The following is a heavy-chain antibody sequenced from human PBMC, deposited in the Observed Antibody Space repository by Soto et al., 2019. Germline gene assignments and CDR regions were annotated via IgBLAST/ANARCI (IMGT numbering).Heavy chain of an antibody. Sequence: SETLSLTCTVSGGSISSGGYYWSWIRLHPGKGLEWIGYIYYSGSTYYNPSLKSRVTISVDTSKNQFSLKLSSVTAADTAVYYCARFSQERTMTGDEKDDAFDIWGQGTMVTVSS. D-gene: IGHD3-16*01. J-gene: IGHJ3*02. CDR3: ARFSQERTMTGDEKDDAFDI. CDR1: GGSISSGGYY. CDR2: IYYSGST. V-gene: IGHV4-31*03.